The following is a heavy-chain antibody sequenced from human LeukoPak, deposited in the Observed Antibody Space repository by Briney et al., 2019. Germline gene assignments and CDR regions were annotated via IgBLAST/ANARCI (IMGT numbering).Heavy chain of an antibody. V-gene: IGHV3-23*01. CDR2: ISGSGGST. CDR1: GFTFGSYA. D-gene: IGHD3-10*01. Sequence: PVGSLRLSCAASGFTFGSYAMSWVRQAPGKGLEWVSAISGSGGSTYYADSVKGRFTISRDNSKNTLYLQMNSLRAEDTAVYYCAKVSRVWFGKSDAFDIWGRGTMVTVSS. J-gene: IGHJ3*02. CDR3: AKVSRVWFGKSDAFDI.